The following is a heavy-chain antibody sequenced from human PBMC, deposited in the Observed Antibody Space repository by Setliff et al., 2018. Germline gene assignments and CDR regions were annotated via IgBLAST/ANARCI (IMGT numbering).Heavy chain of an antibody. J-gene: IGHJ3*02. D-gene: IGHD3-3*01. Sequence: ASVKVSCKASGYTLSKYYMHWVRQAPGQGLEWMGIINPSGGLTKYAQKFQGRVTMTSDTSTNTVYLEVSSRRSEDTAVYFCARDRFYNSWSGTSITAPHDAFDIWGQGTMVTVSS. CDR1: GYTLSKYY. CDR2: INPSGGLT. V-gene: IGHV1-46*03. CDR3: ARDRFYNSWSGTSITAPHDAFDI.